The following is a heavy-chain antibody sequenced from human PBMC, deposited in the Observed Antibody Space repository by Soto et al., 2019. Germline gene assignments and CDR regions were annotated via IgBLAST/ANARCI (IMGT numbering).Heavy chain of an antibody. CDR3: ARANTVTTDFDY. J-gene: IGHJ4*02. D-gene: IGHD4-17*01. Sequence: XSVKVSCKGSVNTFTSYDMHWVRQAPGQGLEWMGWINPNSGGTNYAQKFQGRVTMTRDTSISTAYMELSRLRSDDTAVYYCARANTVTTDFDYWGQGTLVTVYS. CDR2: INPNSGGT. V-gene: IGHV1-2*02. CDR1: VNTFTSYD.